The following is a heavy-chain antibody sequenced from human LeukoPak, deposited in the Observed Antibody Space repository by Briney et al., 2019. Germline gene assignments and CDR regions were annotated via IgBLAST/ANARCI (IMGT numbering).Heavy chain of an antibody. V-gene: IGHV3-74*01. J-gene: IGHJ6*02. CDR3: AKEWLWQGFYYGMNV. CDR1: GFTFSSSW. Sequence: VGSLRLSCATSGFTFSSSWMHWVRHAPGKVLVWVSRINTDGSNTIYADSVEGRFTISRDNAKNTVYLQTNSLRAEDTAVYYCAKEWLWQGFYYGMNVWGQGTTVIVSS. D-gene: IGHD5-12*01. CDR2: INTDGSNT.